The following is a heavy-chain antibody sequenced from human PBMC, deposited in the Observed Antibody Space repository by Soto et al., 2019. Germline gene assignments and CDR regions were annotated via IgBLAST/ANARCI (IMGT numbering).Heavy chain of an antibody. V-gene: IGHV1-2*02. Sequence: ASVKVSCKASGYTFTGYYMHWVRQAPGQGLEWMGWINPNSGGPNYAQKFQGRVTMTRDTSISTGYMEVSRLRSDDSAVYYGARAAVWLHKLRGAFDIWGQGTMVTVSS. CDR2: INPNSGGP. J-gene: IGHJ3*02. D-gene: IGHD5-12*01. CDR3: ARAAVWLHKLRGAFDI. CDR1: GYTFTGYY.